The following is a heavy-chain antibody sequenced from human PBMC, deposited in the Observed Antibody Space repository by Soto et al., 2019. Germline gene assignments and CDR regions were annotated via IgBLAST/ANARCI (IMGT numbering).Heavy chain of an antibody. V-gene: IGHV1-69*12. CDR2: IIPIFGTA. J-gene: IGHJ5*02. CDR1: GGTFSSYA. CDR3: AREGPIVVVVAASVGNWFDP. D-gene: IGHD2-15*01. Sequence: QVQLVQSGAEVKKPGSSVKVSCKASGGTFSSYAISWVRQAPGQGLEWMGGIIPIFGTANYAQKFQGRVTITADESTSTAYMELGSLRSEDTAVYYCAREGPIVVVVAASVGNWFDPWGQGTLVTVSS.